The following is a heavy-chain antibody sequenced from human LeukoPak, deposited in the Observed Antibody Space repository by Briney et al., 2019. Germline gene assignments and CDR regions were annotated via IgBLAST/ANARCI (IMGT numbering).Heavy chain of an antibody. CDR3: ARHRRFLEWLPYYYYMDV. D-gene: IGHD3-3*01. V-gene: IGHV4-39*07. CDR1: GGSISSSSYY. J-gene: IGHJ6*03. Sequence: SETLSLTCTVSGGSISSSSYYWGWIRQPPGKGLEWIGSIYYSWSTYYNPSLKSRVTISVDTSKNQFSLKLSSVTAADTAVYYCARHRRFLEWLPYYYYMDVWGKGTTVTVSS. CDR2: IYYSWST.